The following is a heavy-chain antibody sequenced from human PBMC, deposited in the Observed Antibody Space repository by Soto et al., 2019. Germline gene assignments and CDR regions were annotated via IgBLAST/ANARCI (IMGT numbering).Heavy chain of an antibody. CDR3: SRVGGYYGDYPNFDY. Sequence: SETLSLTCAVSGGSISSSNWWSWVRQPPGKGLEWIGEIYHSGSTYYNLSLKSRVTISVDTSKNQFSLKLSSVTAADTAVYYCSRVGGYYGDYPNFDYWGQGTRVTVSS. J-gene: IGHJ4*02. CDR2: IYHSGST. V-gene: IGHV4-4*02. D-gene: IGHD4-17*01. CDR1: GGSISSSNW.